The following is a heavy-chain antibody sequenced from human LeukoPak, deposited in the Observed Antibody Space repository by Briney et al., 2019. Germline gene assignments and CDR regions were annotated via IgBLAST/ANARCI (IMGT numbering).Heavy chain of an antibody. Sequence: PGGSLRLSCAASEFSVGSNYMTWVRQAPGKGLEWVSLIYSGGSTYYADSVKGRFTISRDNSKNTLYLQMNSLRAEDTAVYYCARLQRLAGPLRYWGRGTLVTVSS. V-gene: IGHV3-66*04. CDR2: IYSGGST. J-gene: IGHJ4*02. D-gene: IGHD6-19*01. CDR3: ARLQRLAGPLRY. CDR1: EFSVGSNY.